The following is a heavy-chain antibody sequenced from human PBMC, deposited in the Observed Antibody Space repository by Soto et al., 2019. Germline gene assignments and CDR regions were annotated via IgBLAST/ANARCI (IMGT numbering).Heavy chain of an antibody. V-gene: IGHV3-72*01. Sequence: GGSLRLSCAASGFTFSDHYMDWVRQAPGKGLEWVGRTRNKANSYTTEYAASVKGRFTISRDDSKNSLYLQMNSLKTEDTAVYYCASSGYYPGFDYWGQGTLVTVSS. CDR1: GFTFSDHY. CDR3: ASSGYYPGFDY. J-gene: IGHJ4*02. D-gene: IGHD3-22*01. CDR2: TRNKANSYTT.